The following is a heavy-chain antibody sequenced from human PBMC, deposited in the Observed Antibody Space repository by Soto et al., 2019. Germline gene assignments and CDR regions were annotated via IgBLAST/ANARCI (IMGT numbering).Heavy chain of an antibody. J-gene: IGHJ4*02. CDR1: GFTLSSYA. V-gene: IGHV3-23*01. Sequence: GGPLTLSCAASGFTLSSYAMSWVRQAPGKGLEWVSAISGSGGSTYYADSVKGRFTISRDNSKNTLYLQMNSLRAEDTAVYYCAKGTIGSRCYNYWGQGTLVTVSS. CDR3: AKGTIGSRCYNY. CDR2: ISGSGGST. D-gene: IGHD2-2*02.